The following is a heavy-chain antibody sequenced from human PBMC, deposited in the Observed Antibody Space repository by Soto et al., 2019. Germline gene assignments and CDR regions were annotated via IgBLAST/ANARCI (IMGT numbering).Heavy chain of an antibody. CDR3: AKDLWGSWTVDY. V-gene: IGHV1-46*02. J-gene: IGHJ4*02. D-gene: IGHD3-16*01. CDR1: GYTFQNYH. CDR2: ITPSGDKA. Sequence: QVQLVQSGAEVKEPGASVKVSCKASGYTFQNYHMHWVRQAPGQGLEWMGIITPSGDKATYAQKFQGRLAMTMDTSTSTAYMELSSLTSEDTAVYYCAKDLWGSWTVDYWGQGTLVTVSS.